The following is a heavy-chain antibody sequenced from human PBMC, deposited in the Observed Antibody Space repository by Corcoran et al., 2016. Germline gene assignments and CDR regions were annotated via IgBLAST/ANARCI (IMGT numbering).Heavy chain of an antibody. Sequence: QVTLKESGPVLVKPTETLTLTCTVSGFSLSNARMGVSWIRQPPGKALEWLAHIFSNDEKSYSTSLKSRLTISKDTSKSQVVLTMTNMDPVDTATYYCARINDYDPYYFDYWGQGTLVTVSS. CDR1: GFSLSNARMG. V-gene: IGHV2-26*01. J-gene: IGHJ4*02. CDR3: ARINDYDPYYFDY. D-gene: IGHD3-16*01. CDR2: IFSNDEK.